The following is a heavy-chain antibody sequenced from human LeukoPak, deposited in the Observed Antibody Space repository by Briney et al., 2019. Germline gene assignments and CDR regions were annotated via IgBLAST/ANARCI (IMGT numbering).Heavy chain of an antibody. V-gene: IGHV1-2*02. CDR2: INPNSGGT. CDR1: GYTFTGYY. CDR3: ARDPREVCYGMDV. Sequence: AASVKVSCKASGYTFTGYYMHWVRQAPGQGLEWMGWINPNSGGTNYAQKFQGRVTMTRDTSISTAYMELSRLRSDDTAVYYCARDPREVCYGMDVWGQGTTVTVSS. J-gene: IGHJ6*02.